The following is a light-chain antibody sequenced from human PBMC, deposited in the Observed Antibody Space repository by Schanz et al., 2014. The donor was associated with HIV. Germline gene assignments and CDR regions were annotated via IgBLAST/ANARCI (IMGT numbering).Light chain of an antibody. V-gene: IGKV3-20*01. CDR1: QSVSSN. J-gene: IGKJ2*01. CDR3: QQYGRSLPT. CDR2: GSS. Sequence: VMTQSPATLSVSPGERVILSCRASQSVSSNLAWYQQKPGQAPRLLIYGSSSRATGIPDRFNGSGSGTDFTLTISRLEPEDFAVYYCQQYGRSLPTFGQGTKVEIK.